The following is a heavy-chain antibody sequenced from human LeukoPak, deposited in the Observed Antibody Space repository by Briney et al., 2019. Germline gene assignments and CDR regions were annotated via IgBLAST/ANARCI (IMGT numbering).Heavy chain of an antibody. J-gene: IGHJ6*02. Sequence: ASVKVSCKASGYTFTTYDINWVRQAPGQGLERMGWMNPNSGNTGYAQKFQGRVTMTRNTSISTAYMELSSLRSDDTAVYYCARDGWNSELAVNIGDYYGMDVWGQGTTVTVSS. CDR1: GYTFTTYD. D-gene: IGHD2/OR15-2a*01. V-gene: IGHV1-8*01. CDR3: ARDGWNSELAVNIGDYYGMDV. CDR2: MNPNSGNT.